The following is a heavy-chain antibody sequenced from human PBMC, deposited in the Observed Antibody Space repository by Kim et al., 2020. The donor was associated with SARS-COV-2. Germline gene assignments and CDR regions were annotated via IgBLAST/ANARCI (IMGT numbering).Heavy chain of an antibody. CDR3: ASTPGATVTTSWFDP. J-gene: IGHJ5*02. V-gene: IGHV4-39*01. CDR2: IYYSGST. CDR1: GGSISSSSYY. D-gene: IGHD4-17*01. Sequence: SETLSLTCTVSGGSISSSSYYWGWIRQPPGKGLEWIGSIYYSGSTYYNPSLKSRVTISVDTSKNQFSLKLSSVTAADTAVYYCASTPGATVTTSWFDPWGQGTLVTVSS.